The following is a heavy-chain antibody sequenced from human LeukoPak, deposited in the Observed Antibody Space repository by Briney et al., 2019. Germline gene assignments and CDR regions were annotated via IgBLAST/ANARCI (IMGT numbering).Heavy chain of an antibody. CDR2: MNPNSGNT. D-gene: IGHD2-15*01. CDR3: ATMFGGYCSGGSCYKALDI. CDR1: GYTFTSYD. J-gene: IGHJ3*02. Sequence: ASVKVSCKASGYTFTSYDINWVRQATGQGLEWMGWMNPNSGNTGYAQKFQGRVTMTRNTSISTAYKALSSLRSEDTGVYYCATMFGGYCSGGSCYKALDIWGQGTMVTVSS. V-gene: IGHV1-8*01.